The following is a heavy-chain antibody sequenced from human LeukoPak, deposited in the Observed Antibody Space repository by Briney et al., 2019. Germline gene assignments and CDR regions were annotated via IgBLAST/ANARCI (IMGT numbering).Heavy chain of an antibody. CDR2: TSSTGSSSAI. CDR1: GFTFSIYN. J-gene: IGHJ3*02. CDR3: ARAPRRGGDYVGAFDI. D-gene: IGHD4-17*01. Sequence: QPGGSLRLSCAASGFTFSIYNMNWVRQAPGKGLEWVSYTSSTGSSSAIYYADSLKGRFTISRDNAKNSLYLQLNSLRAEDTAVYYCARAPRRGGDYVGAFDIWGLGTMVTVSS. V-gene: IGHV3-48*01.